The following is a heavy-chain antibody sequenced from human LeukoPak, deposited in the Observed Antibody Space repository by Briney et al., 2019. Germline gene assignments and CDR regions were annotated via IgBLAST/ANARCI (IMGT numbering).Heavy chain of an antibody. CDR1: GFTFNNYW. CDR3: VRNLPGAGY. Sequence: GGSLRLSCAASGFTFNNYWLSWVRQAPGKGLEWVANIKTDGSETYYEDAVKGRFTISRDNAKNSLYLQMNNLRVEDTAVYYCVRNLPGAGYWGQGTLVIVSS. CDR2: IKTDGSET. J-gene: IGHJ4*02. D-gene: IGHD3-9*01. V-gene: IGHV3-7*01.